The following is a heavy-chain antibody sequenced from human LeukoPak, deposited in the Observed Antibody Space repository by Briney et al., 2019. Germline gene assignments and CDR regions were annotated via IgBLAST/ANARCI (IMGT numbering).Heavy chain of an antibody. Sequence: SETLSLTCTVSGGSISSYYWTWIRQPPGKGLEWIGYIYDSGSTNYNPSLKSRVTISVDTSKNQFSLKLSSVTAADTAVYYCARGFGTGDRGYFDYWGQGTLVTVSS. CDR2: IYDSGST. V-gene: IGHV4-59*01. D-gene: IGHD3/OR15-3a*01. CDR3: ARGFGTGDRGYFDY. CDR1: GGSISSYY. J-gene: IGHJ4*02.